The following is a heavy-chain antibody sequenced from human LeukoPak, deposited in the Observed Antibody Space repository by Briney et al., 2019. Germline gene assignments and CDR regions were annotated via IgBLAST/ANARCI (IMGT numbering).Heavy chain of an antibody. Sequence: GESLKISCKGSGYRFTSYWIGWVRQMPGKGLELMGIIYPDDSDIRYSPSFQGQVTISADKSIRTAYLQWSSLKASDTAMYYCAREEGDNNRAFDPWGQGTLVTVSS. D-gene: IGHD1-14*01. J-gene: IGHJ5*02. CDR1: GYRFTSYW. V-gene: IGHV5-51*01. CDR2: IYPDDSDI. CDR3: AREEGDNNRAFDP.